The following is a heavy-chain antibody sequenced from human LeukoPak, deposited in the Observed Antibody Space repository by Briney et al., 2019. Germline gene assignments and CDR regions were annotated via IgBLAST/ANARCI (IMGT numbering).Heavy chain of an antibody. CDR2: IYHSGST. J-gene: IGHJ4*02. CDR1: GGSISSSNW. CDR3: ARHDDFLSAYNY. D-gene: IGHD3-3*01. V-gene: IGHV4-4*02. Sequence: SGTLSLTCAVSGGSISSSNWWSWVRQPPGKGLEWIGEIYHSGSTNYNPSLKSRVTISRDRSKNQFSLMLRSVTAADTAVYYCARHDDFLSAYNYWGQGILVTVSS.